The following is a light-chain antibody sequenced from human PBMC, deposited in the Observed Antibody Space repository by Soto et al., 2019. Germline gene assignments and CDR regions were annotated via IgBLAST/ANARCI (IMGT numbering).Light chain of an antibody. Sequence: QSVLTQPASVFGSPGQSITISCTGTSSGVGGYNFVSWYQQHPGKAPKLMIYEVSNRPSGVSNRFSGSKSGNTASLTISGLQPEDEADYYCSSYTTSSTVVFGTGTKVTVL. CDR3: SSYTTSSTVV. J-gene: IGLJ1*01. CDR1: SSGVGGYNF. V-gene: IGLV2-14*03. CDR2: EVS.